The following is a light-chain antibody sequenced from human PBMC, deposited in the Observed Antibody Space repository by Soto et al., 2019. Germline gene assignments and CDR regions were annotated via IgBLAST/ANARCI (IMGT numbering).Light chain of an antibody. CDR3: QPYNSYPYT. J-gene: IGKJ2*01. V-gene: IGKV1-5*03. CDR2: KAC. CDR1: KSISSW. Sequence: DIQMTQSPSTLSASLGDRVTITCRASKSISSWLAWYQQKPGKAPKLLIYKACSLESGVPSRFSGSGSGTEFTLTISSLQPDDFATYYCQPYNSYPYTVGQGTKLEIK.